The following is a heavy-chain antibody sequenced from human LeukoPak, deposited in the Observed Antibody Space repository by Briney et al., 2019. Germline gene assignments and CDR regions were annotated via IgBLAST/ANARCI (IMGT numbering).Heavy chain of an antibody. CDR1: GYSFTSYW. J-gene: IGHJ4*02. CDR2: IYPGDSDI. CDR3: ARSRRYYGSGSYAYYFDY. D-gene: IGHD3-10*01. Sequence: PGESLKISCKGSGYSFTSYWIGWVRQMPGKGLEWMGIIYPGDSDIRYSPSFQGQVTISADKSISTANLQWSTLKASDTAMYYCARSRRYYGSGSYAYYFDYRGQGTLVTVSS. V-gene: IGHV5-51*01.